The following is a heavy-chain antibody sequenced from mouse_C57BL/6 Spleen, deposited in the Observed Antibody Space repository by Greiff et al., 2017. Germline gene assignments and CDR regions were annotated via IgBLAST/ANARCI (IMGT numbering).Heavy chain of an antibody. V-gene: IGHV1-52*01. J-gene: IGHJ2*01. CDR2: IDPSDSET. CDR1: GYTFTSYW. Sequence: VQLQQPGAELVRPGSSVKLSCKASGYTFTSYWMHWVKQRPIQGLEWIGNIDPSDSETHYNQKFKDKATLTVDKSSSTAYMQLSSLTSEDSAVYYCARGRYSNVPYYFDYWGQGTTLTVSS. D-gene: IGHD2-5*01. CDR3: ARGRYSNVPYYFDY.